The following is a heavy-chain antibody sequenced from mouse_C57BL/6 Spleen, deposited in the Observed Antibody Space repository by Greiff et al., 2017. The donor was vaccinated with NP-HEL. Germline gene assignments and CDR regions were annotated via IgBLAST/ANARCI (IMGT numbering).Heavy chain of an antibody. CDR2: IYPRSGNT. D-gene: IGHD4-1*01. CDR3: ARSDGTWDY. J-gene: IGHJ2*01. Sequence: QVHVKQSGAELARPGASVKLSCKASGYTFTSYGISWVKQRTGQGLEWIGEIYPRSGNTYYNEKFKGKATLTADKSSSTAYMELRSLTSEDSAVYFCARSDGTWDYWGQGTTRTVSS. CDR1: GYTFTSYG. V-gene: IGHV1-81*01.